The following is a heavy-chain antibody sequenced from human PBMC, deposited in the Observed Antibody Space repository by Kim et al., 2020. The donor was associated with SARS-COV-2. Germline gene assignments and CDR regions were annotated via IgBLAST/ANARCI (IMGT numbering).Heavy chain of an antibody. CDR3: ARYLGSTTFDY. J-gene: IGHJ4*02. CDR2: ISAYNGDT. CDR1: GYTFTSYG. Sequence: ASVKVSCKASGYTFTSYGISWLRQAPGQGLEWMGWISAYNGDTNYAQNLQGRVTMTTDTSTSTVYVELRSLRSDDTAVYYCARYLGSTTFDYWGQVTLVT. D-gene: IGHD1-1*01. V-gene: IGHV1-18*01.